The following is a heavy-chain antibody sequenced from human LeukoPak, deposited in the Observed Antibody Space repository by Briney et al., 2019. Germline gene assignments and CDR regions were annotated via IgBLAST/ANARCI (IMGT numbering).Heavy chain of an antibody. D-gene: IGHD3-22*01. V-gene: IGHV3-66*01. CDR2: IYSGGST. Sequence: PGGSLRLSCAASGFTFSTYTMSWVRQAPGKGLECVSVIYSGGSTYYADSVKGRCTISRDNSKNTLYLQMNSLRAEDTAVYYCARDQAYYYDSSGRINWGQGTLVTVSS. CDR1: GFTFSTYT. CDR3: ARDQAYYYDSSGRIN. J-gene: IGHJ4*02.